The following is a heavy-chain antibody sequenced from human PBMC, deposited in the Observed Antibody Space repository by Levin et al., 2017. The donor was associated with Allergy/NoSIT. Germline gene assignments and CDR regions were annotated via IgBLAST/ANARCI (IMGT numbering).Heavy chain of an antibody. D-gene: IGHD6-19*01. V-gene: IGHV3-30*04. CDR2: IEYDGSNK. Sequence: GESLKISCAASGFTFSNYPMHWVRQPPGKGLEWVAVIEYDGSNKYYADSVKGRFTISRDNSKNTLYLQMNSLRAEDTAVYYCARDLNGGRGWYAGDYWGQGTLVTVSS. J-gene: IGHJ4*02. CDR3: ARDLNGGRGWYAGDY. CDR1: GFTFSNYP.